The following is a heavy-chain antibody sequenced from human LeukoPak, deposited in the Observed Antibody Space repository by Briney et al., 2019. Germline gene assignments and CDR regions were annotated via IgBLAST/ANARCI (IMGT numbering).Heavy chain of an antibody. J-gene: IGHJ6*04. CDR2: IWHDASHT. Sequence: GRSLRLSCAASGFSFSTYAMHWVRQAPGKGLEWVALIWHDASHTFYTDSVKGRFTISRDNSKNTLYLQMNSLRAEDTAVYYCARDTLVRGVIISKYYYYYGMDVWGKGTTVTVSS. V-gene: IGHV3-33*01. CDR3: ARDTLVRGVIISKYYYYYGMDV. D-gene: IGHD3-10*01. CDR1: GFSFSTYA.